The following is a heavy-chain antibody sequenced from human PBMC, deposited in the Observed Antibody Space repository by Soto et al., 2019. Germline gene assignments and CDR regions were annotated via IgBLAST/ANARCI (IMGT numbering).Heavy chain of an antibody. D-gene: IGHD3-16*02. Sequence: EVQLVESGGGLVQPGGSLRLSCEASGFTFNDYWMHWVRQVPGKGLVWVSRIKSDGSSTSYADSVKGRFTISRDNAKNTLYLQMNSLSDDDSAVYYCARGGPCNYRPRGSRVADFWGQGTLVTVSS. V-gene: IGHV3-74*01. J-gene: IGHJ4*02. CDR3: ARGGPCNYRPRGSRVADF. CDR2: IKSDGSST. CDR1: GFTFNDYW.